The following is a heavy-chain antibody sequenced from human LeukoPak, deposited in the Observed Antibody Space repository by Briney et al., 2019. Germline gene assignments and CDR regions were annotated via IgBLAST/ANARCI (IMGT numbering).Heavy chain of an antibody. CDR1: GFIFSAYG. CDR3: ARPVIPSAYQETYYMDV. Sequence: GGSLRLSCAASGFIFSAYGMHWVRQGPGEGLEWVAYIRHDESRIFYADFVKGRFTISRDDFKNTLYLQMHSLTTEDTGLYYCARPVIPSAYQETYYMDVWGKGTTVTVS. V-gene: IGHV3-30*02. CDR2: IRHDESRI. D-gene: IGHD3-16*01. J-gene: IGHJ6*03.